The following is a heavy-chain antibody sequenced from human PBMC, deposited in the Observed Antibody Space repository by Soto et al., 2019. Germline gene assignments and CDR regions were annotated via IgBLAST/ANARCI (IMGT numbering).Heavy chain of an antibody. D-gene: IGHD1-26*01. CDR2: IAGDGTEK. CDR1: EFTFNTYG. V-gene: IGHV3-7*05. J-gene: IGHJ4*02. Sequence: PGGSLRLSCEASEFTFNTYGRTWIRQAPGKGLEWVANIAGDGTEKNYVDSVKGRFTVSRDNAKRSLYLQMNSLRVEDTAVYYCVRGLYTGSPHFFYWGQGTLVTVSS. CDR3: VRGLYTGSPHFFY.